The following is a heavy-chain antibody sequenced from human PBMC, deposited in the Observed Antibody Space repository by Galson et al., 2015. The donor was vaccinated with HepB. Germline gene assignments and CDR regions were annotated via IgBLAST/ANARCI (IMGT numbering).Heavy chain of an antibody. V-gene: IGHV3-23*01. CDR1: GFTFSSYS. D-gene: IGHD3-16*01. J-gene: IGHJ4*02. Sequence: SLRISCAASGFTFSSYSISWVRQAPGKGLEWVSAISGSGGSTYYADSVKGRFTISRDNSKNTLYLQMNSLRAEDTAVYYCARLTEMITLSHWGQGTLVTVSS. CDR3: ARLTEMITLSH. CDR2: ISGSGGST.